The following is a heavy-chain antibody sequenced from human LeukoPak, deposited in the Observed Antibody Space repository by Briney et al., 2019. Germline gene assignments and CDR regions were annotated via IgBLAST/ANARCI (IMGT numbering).Heavy chain of an antibody. CDR1: GFTFSNYA. V-gene: IGHV3-74*01. CDR3: ARIRGGPIDY. J-gene: IGHJ4*02. CDR2: INSDGSST. D-gene: IGHD3-16*01. Sequence: GGSLRLSCAASGFTFSNYAMHWVRQAPGKGLVWVSRINSDGSSTTYADSVKGRFTISRDTSKNSLYLQMNSLRPEDTAVFYCARIRGGPIDYWGQGTLVTVSS.